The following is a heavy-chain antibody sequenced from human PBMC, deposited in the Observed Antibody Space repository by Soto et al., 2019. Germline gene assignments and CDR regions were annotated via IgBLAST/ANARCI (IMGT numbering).Heavy chain of an antibody. V-gene: IGHV2-5*02. CDR3: AHRPFIAAPGRAYSTHY. J-gene: IGHJ4*02. Sequence: SGPTLVNPTQTLTLTCTFSGFSLSTSGGGVGWIRQPPGKALEWLALIYWDDDKRYSPSLKSRLTITKDTSKNQVVLTMTNMDPVDTATYYCAHRPFIAAPGRAYSTHYCGKATLVTV. CDR2: IYWDDDK. D-gene: IGHD6-13*01. CDR1: GFSLSTSGGG.